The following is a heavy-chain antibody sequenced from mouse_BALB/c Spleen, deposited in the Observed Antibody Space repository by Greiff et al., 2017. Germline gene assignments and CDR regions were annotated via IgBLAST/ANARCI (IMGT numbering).Heavy chain of an antibody. V-gene: IGHV5-9-4*01. Sequence: EVQRVESGGGLVQPGGSPKLSCAASGFTFSSYAMSWVRQSPEKRLEWVAEISSGGSYTYYPDTVTGRFTISRDNAKNTLYLEMSSLRSEDTAMYYCARRGVFDYWGQGTTLTVSS. CDR3: ARRGVFDY. CDR1: GFTFSSYA. J-gene: IGHJ2*01. CDR2: ISSGGSYT.